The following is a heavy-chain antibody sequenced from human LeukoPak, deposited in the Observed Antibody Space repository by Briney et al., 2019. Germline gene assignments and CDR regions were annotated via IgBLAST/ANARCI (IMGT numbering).Heavy chain of an antibody. CDR1: AESFSGYY. D-gene: IGHD2-15*01. CDR3: ARHRKRSGGFFGSGHDAFDI. V-gene: IGHV4-34*01. Sequence: SETLSLTCAVYAESFSGYYWSWIRQPPGKGLEWIGEINHSGSTNYNPSLQSRVSMSVDTSKNQFSLNLSSVTAAYTAAYFCARHRKRSGGFFGSGHDAFDIWGQGTMVTVSS. CDR2: INHSGST. J-gene: IGHJ3*02.